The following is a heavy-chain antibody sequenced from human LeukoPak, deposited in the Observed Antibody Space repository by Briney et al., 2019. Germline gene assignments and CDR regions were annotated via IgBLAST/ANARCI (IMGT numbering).Heavy chain of an antibody. CDR2: ISASGGTT. Sequence: GGSLRLSCAASGFTFINYGMTWVRQAPGRGLEWVAGISASGGTTYYADSVKGRFTSSRDNSKNTLYLQMNSLRAEDTAVYYCAKDPAGYCSGGSCYEYWGQGTLVTVSS. V-gene: IGHV3-23*01. CDR1: GFTFINYG. CDR3: AKDPAGYCSGGSCYEY. D-gene: IGHD2-15*01. J-gene: IGHJ4*02.